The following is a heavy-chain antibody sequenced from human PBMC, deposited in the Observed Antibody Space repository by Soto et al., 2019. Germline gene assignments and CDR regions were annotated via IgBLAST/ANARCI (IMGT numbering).Heavy chain of an antibody. CDR2: VYATGTS. J-gene: IGHJ5*02. Sequence: SETLSLTCSVSGGSLSKYYGSWIRKTAGKGLEWMGRVYATGTSDYNPSLRSRIAMSVDTSKKTFSLRLRSVTAADTGVYYCVRDGSKTLRDCFDPWGQGLLVTVSS. D-gene: IGHD4-17*01. V-gene: IGHV4-4*07. CDR1: GGSLSKYY. CDR3: VRDGSKTLRDCFDP.